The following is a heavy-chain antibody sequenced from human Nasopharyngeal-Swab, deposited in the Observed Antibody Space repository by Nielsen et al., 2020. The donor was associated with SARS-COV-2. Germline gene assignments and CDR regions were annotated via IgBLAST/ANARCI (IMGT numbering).Heavy chain of an antibody. J-gene: IGHJ4*02. Sequence: ASVKVPCKASGYTVTSYGISWVRQAPGQGLEWMGWIRAYNGNTNYAQKLQGRVTMTTDTSTSTAYMELRSLRSDDTAVYYCARDVVRYGDYVGDYWGQGTLVTVSS. CDR2: IRAYNGNT. D-gene: IGHD4-17*01. V-gene: IGHV1-18*01. CDR1: GYTVTSYG. CDR3: ARDVVRYGDYVGDY.